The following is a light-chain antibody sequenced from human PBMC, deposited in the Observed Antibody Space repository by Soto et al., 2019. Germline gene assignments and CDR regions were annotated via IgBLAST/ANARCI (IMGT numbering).Light chain of an antibody. J-gene: IGKJ2*01. V-gene: IGKV3-20*01. CDR3: QQYGSSPHT. Sequence: EIVLTQSPGTLSLSPGERATLSCRASQSVSSSYLAWFQQKPGQAPRLLIYGVSSTATGIPDRFSGSGSGTDFTLTISRLELEDFAVYYCQQYGSSPHTFGQGTKLEIK. CDR1: QSVSSSY. CDR2: GVS.